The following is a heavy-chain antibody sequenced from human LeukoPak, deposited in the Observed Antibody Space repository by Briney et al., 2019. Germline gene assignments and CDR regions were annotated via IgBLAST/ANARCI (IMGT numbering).Heavy chain of an antibody. D-gene: IGHD3-22*01. CDR2: INPNSGGT. V-gene: IGHV1-2*02. J-gene: IGHJ4*02. Sequence: ASVKVSCKASGYTFTGYYMHWVRPAPGQGLEWMGWINPNSGGTNYPQKFQGRVTMTRDTSISTAYMELSRLRSDDTAVYYCARGGYYDSSGYYRNWGQGTLVTVSS. CDR1: GYTFTGYY. CDR3: ARGGYYDSSGYYRN.